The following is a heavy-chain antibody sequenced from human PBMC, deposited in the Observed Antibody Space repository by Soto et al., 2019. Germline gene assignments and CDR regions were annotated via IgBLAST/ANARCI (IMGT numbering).Heavy chain of an antibody. Sequence: PGGSLRLSCAASGFTFSAYEMHWVRQAPGQGLEWVSYISKSGGTTYYADSVKGRFTISRDDAKNSVYLQMSSLRPEDMAVYKCVREGHYYFDYWGQGAPVTVSS. CDR1: GFTFSAYE. CDR3: VREGHYYFDY. CDR2: ISKSGGTT. J-gene: IGHJ4*02. V-gene: IGHV3-48*03.